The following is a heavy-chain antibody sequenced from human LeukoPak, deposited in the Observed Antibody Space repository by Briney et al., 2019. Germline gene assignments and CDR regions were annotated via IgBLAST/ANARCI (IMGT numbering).Heavy chain of an antibody. CDR3: ARGDMTTVIWFDP. D-gene: IGHD4-17*01. Sequence: SETLSLTCTVSGGSISSSSYYWGWIRQPPGKGLEWIGSIYYSGSTYYNPSLKSRVTISVDTSKNQFSLKLSSVTAADTAVYYCARGDMTTVIWFDPWGQGTLVTVSS. CDR2: IYYSGST. J-gene: IGHJ5*02. CDR1: GGSISSSSYY. V-gene: IGHV4-39*07.